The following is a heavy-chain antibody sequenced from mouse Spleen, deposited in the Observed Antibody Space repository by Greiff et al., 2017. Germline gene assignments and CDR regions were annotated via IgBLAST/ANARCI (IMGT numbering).Heavy chain of an antibody. CDR3: ARHGEGSSVDY. D-gene: IGHD3-1*01. Sequence: EVKLMESGGGLVKPGGSLKLSCAASGFTFSSSAMSWVRQTPEKRLEWVATISSGGSYTYYPDSVKGRFTISRDNAKNTLYLQMSSPRSEDTAMYYCARHGEGSSVDYWGQGTTLTVSS. CDR2: ISSGGSYT. CDR1: GFTFSSSA. J-gene: IGHJ2*01. V-gene: IGHV5-9-3*01.